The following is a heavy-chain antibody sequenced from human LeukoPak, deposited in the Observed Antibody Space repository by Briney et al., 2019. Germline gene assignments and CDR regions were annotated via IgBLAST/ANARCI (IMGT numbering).Heavy chain of an antibody. CDR3: ARELPETGDLVGNWFDP. V-gene: IGHV1-69*13. CDR1: GGTFSSYA. Sequence: SVKVSCKASGGTFSSYAISWVRQAPGQGLEWMGGIIPIFGTANYAQKFQGRVTITADESTSTAYMELSSLRSEDTAVYHCARELPETGDLVGNWFDPWGQGTLVTVSS. D-gene: IGHD7-27*01. J-gene: IGHJ5*02. CDR2: IIPIFGTA.